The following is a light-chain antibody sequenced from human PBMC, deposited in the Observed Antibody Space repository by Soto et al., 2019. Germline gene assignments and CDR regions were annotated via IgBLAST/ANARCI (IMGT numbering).Light chain of an antibody. V-gene: IGKV3-20*01. J-gene: IGKJ1*01. CDR3: QQYGRSPWT. CDR2: GAS. Sequence: IGVPQSTGTLSLYPVSRATLSCRVSQSVSNNYLAWYQQKPGQAPRLLIYGASNRATGIPDRFSGSGSGTDFTLTISRLEPEDFAVYYCQQYGRSPWTFGQGTKVDIK. CDR1: QSVSNNY.